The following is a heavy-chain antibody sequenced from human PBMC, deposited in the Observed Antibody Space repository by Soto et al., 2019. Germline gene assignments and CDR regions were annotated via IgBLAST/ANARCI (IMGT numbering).Heavy chain of an antibody. V-gene: IGHV3-23*01. J-gene: IGHJ6*02. Sequence: GSLLLSCTASGFTFSTYAMNWVRQAPGKGLEWVSVISGTGDNTYYADSVKGRFTISRDNSKNTLYLEMKSLRADDTAVYYCAKDAYSSIPNLYYGMNVWGQGTKVTVSS. CDR2: ISGTGDNT. CDR3: AKDAYSSIPNLYYGMNV. D-gene: IGHD6-13*01. CDR1: GFTFSTYA.